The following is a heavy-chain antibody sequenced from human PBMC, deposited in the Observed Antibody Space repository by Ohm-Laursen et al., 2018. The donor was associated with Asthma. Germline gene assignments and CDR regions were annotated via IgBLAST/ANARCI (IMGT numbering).Heavy chain of an antibody. CDR3: ARDYPNYYDSSGYYYFGYYYYGMDV. J-gene: IGHJ6*02. D-gene: IGHD3-22*01. CDR2: INPSGGST. Sequence: ASVKVSCKASGYTFTSYYMHWVRQAPGQGLEWMGIINPSGGSTSYAQKFQGRVTMTRDTSTSTVYMELSSLRSEDTAVYYCARDYPNYYDSSGYYYFGYYYYGMDVWGQGTTVTVSS. V-gene: IGHV1-46*01. CDR1: GYTFTSYY.